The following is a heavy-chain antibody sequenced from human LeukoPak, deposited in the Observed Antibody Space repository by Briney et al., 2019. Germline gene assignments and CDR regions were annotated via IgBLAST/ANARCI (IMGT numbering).Heavy chain of an antibody. CDR1: GYSIGRDYY. V-gene: IGHV4-38-2*02. J-gene: IGHJ5*02. CDR3: ARDGGYPTTDEGFDP. Sequence: SETLSLTCKVSGYSIGRDYYWAWLRQPPGKGLEWIGSIFNTGRTVYNPSYESRLTISMDTSKNEFFLRLNSVTAADTAVYFCARDGGYPTTDEGFDPWGLGTLVTVSS. D-gene: IGHD5-12*01. CDR2: IFNTGRT.